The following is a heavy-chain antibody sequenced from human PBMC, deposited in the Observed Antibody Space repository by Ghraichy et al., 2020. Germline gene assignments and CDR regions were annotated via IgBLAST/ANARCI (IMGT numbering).Heavy chain of an antibody. D-gene: IGHD2-15*01. V-gene: IGHV1-2*06. CDR1: GYTFTDYY. CDR3: ARDRCSPRTCYPYYTMDV. CDR2: INPNSGAT. Sequence: GESLNISCKASGYTFTDYYIHWVRQAPGQGLEWMGRINPNSGATNNAHKFQGRVTMTMDTSISTAYMELSRLASDDTAVYSCARDRCSPRTCYPYYTMDVWGQGTTVTVSS. J-gene: IGHJ6*02.